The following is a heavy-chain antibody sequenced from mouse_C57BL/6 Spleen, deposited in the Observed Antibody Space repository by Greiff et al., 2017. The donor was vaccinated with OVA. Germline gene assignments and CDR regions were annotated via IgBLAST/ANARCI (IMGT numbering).Heavy chain of an antibody. Sequence: VQLQQSGPELVKPGASVKISCKASGYSFTDYNMNWVKQSNGQSLEWIGVINPNYGTTSYNQKFKGKATLTVDQSSSTAYMQLNSLTSEHSADYYCARKCYYSNYLYAMDYWGQGTSVTVSS. CDR3: ARKCYYSNYLYAMDY. CDR1: GYSFTDYN. CDR2: INPNYGTT. J-gene: IGHJ4*01. D-gene: IGHD2-5*01. V-gene: IGHV1-39*01.